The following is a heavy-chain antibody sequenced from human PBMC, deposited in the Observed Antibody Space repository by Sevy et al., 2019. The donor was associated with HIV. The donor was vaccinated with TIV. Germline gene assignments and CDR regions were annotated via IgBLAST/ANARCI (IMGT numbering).Heavy chain of an antibody. J-gene: IGHJ6*02. Sequence: GGSLRLSCAASGFTIDDYAMHWVRQAPGKGLEWVSGISWNSGSIGYADSVKGRFTISRDKAKNSVYLQMNSLRAEDTAVYYCAKEMYCSSTSCYAGNYYGMDVWGQGTTVTVSS. CDR2: ISWNSGSI. CDR3: AKEMYCSSTSCYAGNYYGMDV. V-gene: IGHV3-9*01. CDR1: GFTIDDYA. D-gene: IGHD2-2*01.